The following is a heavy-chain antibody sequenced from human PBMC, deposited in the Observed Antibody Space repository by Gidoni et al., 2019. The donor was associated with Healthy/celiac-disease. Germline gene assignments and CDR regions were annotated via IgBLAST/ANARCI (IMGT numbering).Heavy chain of an antibody. Sequence: EVQLVESGGGVVRPGGSLRLSFAAAGSTFAAYGMCWVRQAPGKGLEWVSGMNCNGGSTVYADAVKCRFTSSRDTAKNSLYLQMNSLRAEDTALYHCSRDSFSSGWYFDYWGQGTLVTVSS. CDR1: GSTFAAYG. J-gene: IGHJ4*02. D-gene: IGHD6-19*01. CDR3: SRDSFSSGWYFDY. V-gene: IGHV3-20*02. CDR2: MNCNGGST.